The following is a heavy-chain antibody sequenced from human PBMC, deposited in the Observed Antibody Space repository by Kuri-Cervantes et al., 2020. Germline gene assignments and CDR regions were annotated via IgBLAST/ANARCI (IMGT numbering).Heavy chain of an antibody. Sequence: SVKVSCKASGGTFSSYAISWVRQAPGQGLEWMGGIIPIFGTANYAQKFQGRVTITADESTSKAYMELSSLRSEDTAVYYCARDGTAVRAFDIWGQGTMVTVSS. D-gene: IGHD6-19*01. CDR3: ARDGTAVRAFDI. CDR1: GGTFSSYA. J-gene: IGHJ3*02. CDR2: IIPIFGTA. V-gene: IGHV1-69*13.